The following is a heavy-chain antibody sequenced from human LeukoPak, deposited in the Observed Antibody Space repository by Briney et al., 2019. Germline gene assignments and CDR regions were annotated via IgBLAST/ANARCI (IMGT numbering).Heavy chain of an antibody. Sequence: SETLSLTCAVYGGSFSGYYWSWIRQPPGKGLEWIGGINHSGSTNYNPSLKSRVTISVDTSKNQFSLKLSSVTAADTAVYYCARGQIPQITMVRPYGMDVWGQGTTVTVSS. D-gene: IGHD3-10*01. J-gene: IGHJ6*02. CDR2: INHSGST. V-gene: IGHV4-34*01. CDR3: ARGQIPQITMVRPYGMDV. CDR1: GGSFSGYY.